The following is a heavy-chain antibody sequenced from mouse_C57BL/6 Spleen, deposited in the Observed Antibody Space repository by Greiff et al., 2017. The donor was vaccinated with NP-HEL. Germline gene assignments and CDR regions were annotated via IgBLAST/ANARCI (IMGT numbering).Heavy chain of an antibody. CDR3: ARRITTVVARPHFDY. J-gene: IGHJ2*01. Sequence: EVQLQESGPGLVKPSQSLSLTCSVTGYSITSGYYWNWIRQFPGNKLEWMGYISYDGSNNYNPSLKNRISITRDTSKNQFFLKLNSVTTEDTATYYCARRITTVVARPHFDYWGQGTTLTVSS. CDR1: GYSITSGYY. V-gene: IGHV3-6*01. CDR2: ISYDGSN. D-gene: IGHD1-1*01.